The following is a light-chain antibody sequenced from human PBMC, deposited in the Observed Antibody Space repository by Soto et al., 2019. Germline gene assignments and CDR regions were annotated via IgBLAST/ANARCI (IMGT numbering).Light chain of an antibody. J-gene: IGLJ2*01. CDR2: EDN. CDR3: QSYDSSNVV. CDR1: SCSIASNY. V-gene: IGLV6-57*01. Sequence: NFMLTQPHSVSESPGKTVSSSCTRSSCSIASNYVQWYQQRPGSSPTTVIYEDNQRPSGVPDRFSGSIDSSSNSASLTISGLKTEDEVDYYCQSYDSSNVVFGGGTKVTVL.